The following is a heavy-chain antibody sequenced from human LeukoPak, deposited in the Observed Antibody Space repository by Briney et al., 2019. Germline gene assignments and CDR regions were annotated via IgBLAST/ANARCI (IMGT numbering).Heavy chain of an antibody. CDR3: AEIGGYGSGNYYYTMDV. Sequence: ASVKVSCKASGYTFTSYDINWVRQAAGQGLEWMGWMNPNSGNTGYAQNFQGRVTMTRNTSITTAYMELSSLRSEDTAVYYCAEIGGYGSGNYYYTMDVWGQGTTVTVSS. V-gene: IGHV1-8*01. CDR2: MNPNSGNT. J-gene: IGHJ6*02. CDR1: GYTFTSYD. D-gene: IGHD3-10*01.